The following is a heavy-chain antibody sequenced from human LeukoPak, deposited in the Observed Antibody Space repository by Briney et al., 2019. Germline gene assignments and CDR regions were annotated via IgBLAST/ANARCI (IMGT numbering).Heavy chain of an antibody. CDR1: GYTLIELS. Sequence: ASVKVSCKVSGYTLIELSMHWVRQAPGKGPEWMGGFDPVDGETIYAQKFQGRVTMAEDTSTDTAYMELSSLRSEDTAVYYCATVGYCSNGVCYTNWFDPWGQGTLVTVSS. J-gene: IGHJ5*02. CDR3: ATVGYCSNGVCYTNWFDP. CDR2: FDPVDGET. D-gene: IGHD2-8*01. V-gene: IGHV1-24*01.